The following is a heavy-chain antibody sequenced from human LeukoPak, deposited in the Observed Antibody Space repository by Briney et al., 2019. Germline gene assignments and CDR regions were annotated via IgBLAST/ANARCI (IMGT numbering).Heavy chain of an antibody. CDR1: GFIFSNYG. D-gene: IGHD2-15*01. Sequence: GGSLRLSCAASGFIFSNYGMHWVRQAPAKGLEWVADIWHDGSNQYYADSVKGRFTISRDNAKKILHLQMTGLRADDTAVYYCARDHDIYCSSDCWGQGTLVTVSS. V-gene: IGHV3-33*01. CDR2: IWHDGSNQ. J-gene: IGHJ4*02. CDR3: ARDHDIYCSSDC.